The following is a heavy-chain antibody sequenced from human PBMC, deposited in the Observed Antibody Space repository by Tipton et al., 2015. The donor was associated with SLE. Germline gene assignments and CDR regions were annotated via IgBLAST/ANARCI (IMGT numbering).Heavy chain of an antibody. J-gene: IGHJ4*02. Sequence: TLSLTCSVSGGSMSYHYWSWIRQPPGKGLEWIGYIYYTGNTNYNPSLKSRVTMSVDTSKSQFSLKLSSVTAADTAVYFCARGGVGGYDYFDYWGQGTLVTVSS. V-gene: IGHV4-59*11. CDR2: IYYTGNT. CDR3: ARGGVGGYDYFDY. D-gene: IGHD5-12*01. CDR1: GGSMSYHY.